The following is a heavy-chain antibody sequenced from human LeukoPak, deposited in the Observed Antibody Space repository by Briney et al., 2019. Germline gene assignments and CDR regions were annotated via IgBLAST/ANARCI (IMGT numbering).Heavy chain of an antibody. V-gene: IGHV1-2*02. CDR1: GYTFTGYY. Sequence: ASVKVSCKASGYTFTGYYMHWVRQAPGQGLEWMGWINPNSGGTDYAQRFQGGVTMTRDTSISTAYMDLSRLRSDDTAVYYCARGLTGYRQAFGYWGQGTLVTVSS. CDR2: INPNSGGT. CDR3: ARGLTGYRQAFGY. D-gene: IGHD3-9*01. J-gene: IGHJ4*02.